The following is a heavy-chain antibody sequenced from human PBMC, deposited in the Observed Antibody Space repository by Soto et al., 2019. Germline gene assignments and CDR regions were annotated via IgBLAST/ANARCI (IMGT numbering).Heavy chain of an antibody. CDR1: GGSISSYY. CDR3: ARVKDFWSGPNTSWFDP. J-gene: IGHJ5*02. Sequence: SETLSLTCTVSGGSISSYYWSWIRQPPGKGLEWIGYIYYSGSTNYNPSLKSRVTISVDTSKNQFSLKLSSVTAADTAVYYCARVKDFWSGPNTSWFDPWGQGTLVTVSS. CDR2: IYYSGST. D-gene: IGHD3-3*01. V-gene: IGHV4-59*01.